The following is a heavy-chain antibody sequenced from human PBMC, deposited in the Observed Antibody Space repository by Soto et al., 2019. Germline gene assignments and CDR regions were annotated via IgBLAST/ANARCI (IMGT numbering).Heavy chain of an antibody. D-gene: IGHD1-1*01. V-gene: IGHV4-31*03. CDR3: ARDSLDGDNSYFDY. Sequence: PSETLSLTCTVSGGSISSGGYYWSWIRQHPGKGLEWIGYIYYSGSTYYNPSLKSRVTISVDTSKNQFSLKLSSVTAADTAVYYCARDSLDGDNSYFDYWGQGTLVTVSS. J-gene: IGHJ4*02. CDR2: IYYSGST. CDR1: GGSISSGGYY.